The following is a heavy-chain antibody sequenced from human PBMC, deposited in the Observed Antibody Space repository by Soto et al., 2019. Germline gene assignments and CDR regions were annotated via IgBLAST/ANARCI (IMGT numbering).Heavy chain of an antibody. CDR2: INPSGGST. D-gene: IGHD6-6*01. V-gene: IGHV1-46*01. Sequence: GASVKVSCKASGYTFTSYYLHWVRQAPGQGLEWMGIINPSGGSTSSAQKFQGRVTVTRDTSTSTVYMELSSLRSEDTAVYYCARTSGSSFWFDPWGQGALVTVSS. CDR3: ARTSGSSFWFDP. J-gene: IGHJ5*02. CDR1: GYTFTSYY.